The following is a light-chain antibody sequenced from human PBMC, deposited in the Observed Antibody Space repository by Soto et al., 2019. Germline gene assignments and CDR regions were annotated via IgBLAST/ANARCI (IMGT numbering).Light chain of an antibody. Sequence: QLVLTQPPSASGTPGQRVTISCSGSSSNIRSNSVNWYQQVPGTAPKLLIYSTNQRPSGVPDRFSGSKSDTSASLAISGLQSEDEADYYCAAWDDSLNGEVVFGGGTKLTVL. V-gene: IGLV1-44*01. J-gene: IGLJ2*01. CDR2: STN. CDR1: SSNIRSNS. CDR3: AAWDDSLNGEVV.